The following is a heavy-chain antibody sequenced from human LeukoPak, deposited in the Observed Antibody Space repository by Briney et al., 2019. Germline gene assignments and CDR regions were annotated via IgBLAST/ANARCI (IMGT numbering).Heavy chain of an antibody. J-gene: IGHJ4*02. CDR2: INPNSGGT. CDR3: ARVSSGWYVVDY. D-gene: IGHD6-19*01. V-gene: IGHV1-2*06. CDR1: GYTFTGYY. Sequence: ASVKVSCKASGYTFTGYYMHWVRQAPGQGLEWMGRINPNSGGTNYAQKFQGRVTMTRDASISTAYMELSRLRSDDTAVYYCARVSSGWYVVDYWGQGTLVTVSS.